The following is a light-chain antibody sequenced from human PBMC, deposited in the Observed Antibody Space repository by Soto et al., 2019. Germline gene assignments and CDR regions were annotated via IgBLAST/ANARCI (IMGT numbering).Light chain of an antibody. Sequence: VLTQSPATLSLSPGESASLSCRASQSVGDYLAWYQQKPGQAPRLIIYDAYNRAAGVPYRFRGSGSGTDFTLTISSVEPEDFGVYYCQQRSDWPPITCGQGTRLEIK. V-gene: IGKV3-11*01. CDR2: DAY. J-gene: IGKJ5*01. CDR1: QSVGDY. CDR3: QQRSDWPPIT.